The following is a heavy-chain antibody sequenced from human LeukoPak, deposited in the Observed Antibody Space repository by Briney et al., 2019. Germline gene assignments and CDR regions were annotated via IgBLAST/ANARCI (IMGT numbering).Heavy chain of an antibody. D-gene: IGHD3-10*01. CDR1: GFTFSISA. CDR3: VKTLKYYGSGRGLFDS. J-gene: IGHJ4*02. Sequence: GGSLRLSCSASGFTFSISAMYWVRQAPGKGLEYVSAFSSDGSSTFYADSVKGRFTISRDNSKNMLYLQMSSLRADDPAVYYCVKTLKYYGSGRGLFDSWGQGTLVTVSS. V-gene: IGHV3-64D*06. CDR2: FSSDGSST.